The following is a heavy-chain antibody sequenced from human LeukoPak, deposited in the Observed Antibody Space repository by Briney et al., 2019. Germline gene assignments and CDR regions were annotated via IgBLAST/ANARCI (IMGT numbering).Heavy chain of an antibody. CDR1: GFTFSSYV. CDR3: ARQRFLEWLLYPFDY. V-gene: IGHV3-23*01. D-gene: IGHD3-3*01. J-gene: IGHJ4*02. Sequence: PGGSLRLSCAASGFTFSSYVMSWVRQAPGKGLEWVSLISGNDGSTYYADSVKGRFTISRDNSKNTLYLQMNSLRAEDTAVYYCARQRFLEWLLYPFDYWGQGTLVTVSS. CDR2: ISGNDGST.